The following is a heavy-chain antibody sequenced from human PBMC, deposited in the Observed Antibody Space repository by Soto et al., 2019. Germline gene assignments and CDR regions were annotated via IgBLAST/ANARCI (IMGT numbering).Heavy chain of an antibody. CDR2: VFYSGTT. Sequence: SETLSLSCTVCGGSMRSSSYYWGCIRKPPWKGQEWIGSVFYSGTTFYHPSLKSRGPLSVDTAKNQFSLKLRSLTAADTAVYYCARRLESFYDFYSGSAVFDIWGQGTMVTV. CDR3: ARRLESFYDFYSGSAVFDI. J-gene: IGHJ3*02. D-gene: IGHD3-10*01. CDR1: GGSMRSSSYY. V-gene: IGHV4-39*01.